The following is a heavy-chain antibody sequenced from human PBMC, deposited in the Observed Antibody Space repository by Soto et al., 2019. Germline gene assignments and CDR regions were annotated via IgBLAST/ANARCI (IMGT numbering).Heavy chain of an antibody. CDR1: GASISSAGYY. Sequence: SETLSLTCTVSGASISSAGYYWSWIRQHPGKGLEWIGYIYYSGSTNYNPSLKSRVTISVDTSKNQFSLKLSSVTAADTAVYYCARSAVSGDTFDIWGLGTMVTVSS. V-gene: IGHV4-31*03. CDR3: ARSAVSGDTFDI. J-gene: IGHJ3*02. CDR2: IYYSGST. D-gene: IGHD6-19*01.